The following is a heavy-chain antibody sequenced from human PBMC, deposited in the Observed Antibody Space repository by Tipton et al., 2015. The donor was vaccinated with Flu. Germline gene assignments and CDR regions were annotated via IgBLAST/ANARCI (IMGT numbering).Heavy chain of an antibody. J-gene: IGHJ4*02. CDR3: TRDAMTTGTTGVVVS. Sequence: SLRLSCTASGFTFGDYAMSWVRQAPGKGLEWVGFIRSKAYGGKSEYAAGVKGRFTISRDDSKSIAYLQMNSLKTGGTAEYYCTRDAMTTGTTGVVVSWGQGALVAVSS. D-gene: IGHD4-17*01. V-gene: IGHV3-49*04. CDR2: IRSKAYGGKS. CDR1: GFTFGDYA.